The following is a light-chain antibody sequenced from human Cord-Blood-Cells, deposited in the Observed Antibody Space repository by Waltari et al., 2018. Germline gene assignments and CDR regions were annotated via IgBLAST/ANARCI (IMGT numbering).Light chain of an antibody. J-gene: IGKJ2*03. Sequence: DIQMTQSPSSLSASVGDRVTITCRASQSISSYLNWYQQKPGKAPKLQIYAASSLQSGVPSRFSGSGSGTDVTLTISSLQPEDFATYYCQQSYSTPYSFGQGTKLEIK. CDR3: QQSYSTPYS. CDR1: QSISSY. V-gene: IGKV1-39*01. CDR2: AAS.